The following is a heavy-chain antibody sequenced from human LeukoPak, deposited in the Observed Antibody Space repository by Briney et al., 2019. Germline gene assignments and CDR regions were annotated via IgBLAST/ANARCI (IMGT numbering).Heavy chain of an antibody. CDR2: IIPIFGTA. Sequence: SVKVSCKASGGTFSSYAISWVRQAPGQGFEWMGGIIPIFGTANYAQKFQGRVTITADESTSTAYMELSSLRSEDTAVYYCARSPNWFGDLVESVVDYYGMDVWGQGTTVTVSS. J-gene: IGHJ6*02. V-gene: IGHV1-69*13. CDR3: ARSPNWFGDLVESVVDYYGMDV. CDR1: GGTFSSYA. D-gene: IGHD3-10*01.